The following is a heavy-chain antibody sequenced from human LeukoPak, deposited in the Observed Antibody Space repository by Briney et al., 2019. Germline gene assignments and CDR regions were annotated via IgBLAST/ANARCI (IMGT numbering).Heavy chain of an antibody. CDR3: ARDHKRWLVWPPWDYYYYMDV. CDR2: IIPIFGTA. J-gene: IGHJ6*03. Sequence: SVKVSCKASGGTFSSYAISWVRQAPGQGLEWMGGIIPIFGTANYAQKFQGRVTITADKSTSTAYMELSSLRSEDTAVYYCARDHKRWLVWPPWDYYYYMDVGGKGTTVTISS. CDR1: GGTFSSYA. V-gene: IGHV1-69*06. D-gene: IGHD6-19*01.